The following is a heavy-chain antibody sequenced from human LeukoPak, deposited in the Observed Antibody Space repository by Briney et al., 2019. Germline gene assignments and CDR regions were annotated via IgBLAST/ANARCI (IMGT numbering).Heavy chain of an antibody. CDR1: GFTFSSYS. D-gene: IGHD6-19*01. Sequence: GGSLRLSCAASGFTFSSYSMNWVRQAPGKGLEWVSSISSSSSYIYYADSVKGRFTISRDNAKNSLYLRMNSLRAEDTAVYYCARDQGGWYKDYWGQGTLVTVSS. J-gene: IGHJ4*02. V-gene: IGHV3-21*01. CDR3: ARDQGGWYKDY. CDR2: ISSSSSYI.